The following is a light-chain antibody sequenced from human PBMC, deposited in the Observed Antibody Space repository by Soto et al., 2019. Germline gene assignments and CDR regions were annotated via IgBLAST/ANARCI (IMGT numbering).Light chain of an antibody. Sequence: EIVLTQSPATLSLSPGERATLSCRASQSVSSSYLAWYQQTPGQAPRLLIYAASSRATGIPDRFSGSGSGTDFTLTISRLEPEDFAVYYCQQYDSSPLTFGGGTKVEIK. V-gene: IGKV3-20*01. J-gene: IGKJ4*01. CDR1: QSVSSSY. CDR3: QQYDSSPLT. CDR2: AAS.